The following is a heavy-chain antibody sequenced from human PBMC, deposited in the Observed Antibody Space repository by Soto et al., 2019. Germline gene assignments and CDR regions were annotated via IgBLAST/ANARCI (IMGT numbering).Heavy chain of an antibody. V-gene: IGHV1-69*06. CDR2: IIPIFGTA. J-gene: IGHJ5*02. Sequence: ASVKVSCKASGGTFSSYAISWVRQAPGQGLEWMGGIIPIFGTANYAQKFQGRVTITADKSTSTAYMELSSLRSEDTAVYYCARDSNEITIFGVGLLNWFDPWGRGTLVTVSS. D-gene: IGHD3-3*01. CDR1: GGTFSSYA. CDR3: ARDSNEITIFGVGLLNWFDP.